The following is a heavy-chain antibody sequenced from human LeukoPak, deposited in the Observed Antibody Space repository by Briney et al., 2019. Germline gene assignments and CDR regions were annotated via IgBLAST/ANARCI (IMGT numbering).Heavy chain of an antibody. V-gene: IGHV3-30*18. J-gene: IGHJ4*02. CDR2: ISYDGSNK. CDR3: AKDSPFDY. Sequence: GGSLRLSCAASGFTFSSYGMHWVRQAPGKGLEWVAVISYDGSNKYYADSLKGRFTISRDNSKNTLYLQMNSLRAEDTAVYYCAKDSPFDYWGQGTLVTVSS. CDR1: GFTFSSYG.